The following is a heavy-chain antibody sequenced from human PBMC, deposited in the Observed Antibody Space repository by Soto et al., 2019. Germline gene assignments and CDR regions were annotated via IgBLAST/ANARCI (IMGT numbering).Heavy chain of an antibody. CDR1: GFTFSSYG. D-gene: IGHD6-6*01. CDR2: ISYDGSNK. J-gene: IGHJ4*02. Sequence: PGGSLRLSCAASGFTFSSYGMHWVRQAPGKGLEWVAVISYDGSNKYYADSVKGRFTISRDNSKNTLYLQMNSLRAEDTAVYYCAKSLRELAARLNYFDYGGQGTLVTVSS. V-gene: IGHV3-30*18. CDR3: AKSLRELAARLNYFDY.